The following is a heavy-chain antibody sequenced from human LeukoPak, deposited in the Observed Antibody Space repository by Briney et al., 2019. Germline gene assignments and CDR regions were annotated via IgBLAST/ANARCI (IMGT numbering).Heavy chain of an antibody. CDR1: GFTFSSYK. CDR2: VSSSGSTT. Sequence: SGGSLRLSCAASGFTFSSYKMNWVRQAPGKGLEWVSHVSSSGSTTYYADSVKGRFTISRDNAKNSLYLQMNSLRAEDTAVYYCARDSDSDYWGQGTLVTVSS. V-gene: IGHV3-48*03. J-gene: IGHJ4*02. CDR3: ARDSDSDY. D-gene: IGHD3-10*01.